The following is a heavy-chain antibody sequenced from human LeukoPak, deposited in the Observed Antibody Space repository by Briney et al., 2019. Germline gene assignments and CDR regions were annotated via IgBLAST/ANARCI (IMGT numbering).Heavy chain of an antibody. V-gene: IGHV3-23*01. D-gene: IGHD3-16*02. CDR2: ISGSGGST. J-gene: IGHJ4*02. Sequence: GGSLRLSCAASGFTFSSYAMSWVRQAPGKGLEWVSAISGSGGSTYYADSVKGRFTISRDNSKNTLYPQMNSLRAEDTAVYYCARGGIMITFGGVIDLDYWGQGTLVTVSS. CDR1: GFTFSSYA. CDR3: ARGGIMITFGGVIDLDY.